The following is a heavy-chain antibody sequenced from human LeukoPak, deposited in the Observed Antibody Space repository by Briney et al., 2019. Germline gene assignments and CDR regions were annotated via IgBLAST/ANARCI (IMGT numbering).Heavy chain of an antibody. J-gene: IGHJ6*03. Sequence: ASVKVSCKASGYTFTSYDINWVRQATGQGLEWMGWMSPNSGNTGYAQKFQGRVTMTRNTSISTAYMELSSLRSEDTAVYYCARGPGSYYGSGVYYMDVWGKGTTVTISS. D-gene: IGHD3-10*01. CDR1: GYTFTSYD. CDR3: ARGPGSYYGSGVYYMDV. V-gene: IGHV1-8*01. CDR2: MSPNSGNT.